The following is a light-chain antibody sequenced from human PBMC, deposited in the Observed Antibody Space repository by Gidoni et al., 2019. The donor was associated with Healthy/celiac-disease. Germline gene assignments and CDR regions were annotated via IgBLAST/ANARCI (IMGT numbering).Light chain of an antibody. V-gene: IGKV1-12*01. CDR3: QQANTFPIT. CDR1: QGISSW. J-gene: IGKJ5*01. Sequence: EIQMTQSPSSVSASVGDRVTIPCRESQGISSWLAWYQQKPGKAPKLLIYAASSLHSGVPSGFSGSGSGTDFPLTISSLQPEDFATYYCQQANTFPITFGPGTRLEIK. CDR2: AAS.